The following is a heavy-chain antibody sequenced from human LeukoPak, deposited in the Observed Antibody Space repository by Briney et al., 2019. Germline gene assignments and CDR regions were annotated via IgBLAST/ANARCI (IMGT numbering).Heavy chain of an antibody. V-gene: IGHV3-23*01. Sequence: PGGSLRLSCAASGFTFSSYAMSWVRQAPGKGLEWVSAISGSGGSTYYADSVKGRFTISRDNSKNTLYLQMNSLRAEDTAVYYCAKVDCSSTSCYTLFFGYWGQGTLVTVSS. D-gene: IGHD2-2*02. CDR1: GFTFSSYA. CDR3: AKVDCSSTSCYTLFFGY. J-gene: IGHJ4*02. CDR2: ISGSGGST.